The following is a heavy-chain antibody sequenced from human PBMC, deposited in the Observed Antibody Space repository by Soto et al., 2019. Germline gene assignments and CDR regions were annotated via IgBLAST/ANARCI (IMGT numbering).Heavy chain of an antibody. Sequence: QVQLVQSGAEVKKPGSSVKVSCKASGGTFSSYAISWVRQAPGQGLEWMGGIIPIFGTANYAQKFQGRVTITADESTSTDYMELSSLRSEDTAVYHCARGPEDGIQLWLLYWGQGTLVTVS. V-gene: IGHV1-69*01. J-gene: IGHJ4*02. CDR1: GGTFSSYA. CDR2: IIPIFGTA. CDR3: ARGPEDGIQLWLLY. D-gene: IGHD5-18*01.